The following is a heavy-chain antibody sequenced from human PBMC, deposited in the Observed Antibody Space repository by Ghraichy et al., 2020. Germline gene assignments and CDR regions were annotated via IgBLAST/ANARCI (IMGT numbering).Heavy chain of an antibody. CDR1: GGSFSGYY. Sequence: SETLSLTCAVYGGSFSGYYWSWIRQPPGKGLEWIGEINHSGSTNYNPSLKSRVTISVDTSKNQFSLKLSSVTAADTAVYYCVCGSGSSPDPFWGQGTLVTVSS. V-gene: IGHV4-34*01. J-gene: IGHJ4*02. CDR3: VCGSGSSPDPF. D-gene: IGHD3-10*01. CDR2: INHSGST.